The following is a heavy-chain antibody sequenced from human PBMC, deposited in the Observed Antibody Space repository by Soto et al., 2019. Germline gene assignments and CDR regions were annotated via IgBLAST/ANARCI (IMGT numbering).Heavy chain of an antibody. J-gene: IGHJ4*02. CDR1: GGSISSYY. CDR2: IYYSGST. V-gene: IGHV4-59*01. CDR3: ARTYYYGSGSYYYIDY. Sequence: PSETLSLTCTVSGGSISSYYWSWIRQPPGKGLEWIGYIYYSGSTNYNPSLKSRVTISGDTSKNQFSLKLSSVTAADTAVYYCARTYYYGSGSYYYIDYWGQGTLVTVSS. D-gene: IGHD3-10*01.